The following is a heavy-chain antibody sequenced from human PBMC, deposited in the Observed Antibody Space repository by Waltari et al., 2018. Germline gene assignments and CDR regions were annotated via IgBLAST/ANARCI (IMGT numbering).Heavy chain of an antibody. D-gene: IGHD5-12*01. V-gene: IGHV4-39*01. J-gene: IGHJ3*01. CDR3: ATYIGASVGTAAFDV. CDR2: LSYSGTT. CDR1: GVSITSNRHH. Sequence: QLQLQESGPGLVKPSATLSPTCSVSGVSITSNRHHWGWIRQPPGQGLEWIGTLSYSGTTYISPSLKSRVTLSRDTSRNQLSLELGSVTATDTAMYYCATYIGASVGTAAFDVWGQGTMVNVSS.